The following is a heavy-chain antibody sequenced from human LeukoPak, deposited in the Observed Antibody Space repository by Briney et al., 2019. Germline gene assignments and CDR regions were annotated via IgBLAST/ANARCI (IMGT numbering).Heavy chain of an antibody. Sequence: PGRSLRLSCAASGFTFSRYGMHWVRQAPGKGLEWVAVISQDGSNKYYVDSVKGRFTISRDNAKNTLYLQMNSLRAEDTAVYYCGKESSATVVSGPLDYWGQGTLVTVSS. CDR3: GKESSATVVSGPLDY. CDR1: GFTFSRYG. CDR2: ISQDGSNK. V-gene: IGHV3-30*18. D-gene: IGHD4-11*01. J-gene: IGHJ4*02.